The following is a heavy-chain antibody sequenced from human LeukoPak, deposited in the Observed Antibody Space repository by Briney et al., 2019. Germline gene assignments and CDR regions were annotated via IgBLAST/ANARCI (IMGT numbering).Heavy chain of an antibody. V-gene: IGHV1-58*01. Sequence: SVKVSCKVSGFSFNRSAVQWVRQVRGQRLEWIGWIVVDSGNANYGQNFQDRVTISRDMSTGTVYMELTSLRSEDTAVYYCGADPFDGGSPTLGLQFDYWGQGTLVTVSS. CDR1: GFSFNRSA. CDR3: GADPFDGGSPTLGLQFDY. CDR2: IVVDSGNA. D-gene: IGHD3-16*01. J-gene: IGHJ4*02.